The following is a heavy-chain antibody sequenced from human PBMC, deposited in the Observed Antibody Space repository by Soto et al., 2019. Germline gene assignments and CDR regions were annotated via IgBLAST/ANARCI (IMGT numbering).Heavy chain of an antibody. CDR3: ARVGYCSGTSCSVYYYYYGMDV. V-gene: IGHV1-3*01. J-gene: IGHJ6*02. D-gene: IGHD2-2*01. CDR2: INAGNGNT. CDR1: GYTFTSYA. Sequence: ASVKVSCKASGYTFTSYAMHLVRQAPGQRLEWMGWINAGNGNTKYSQKFQGRVTITRDTSASTAYMELSSLRSEDTAVYYCARVGYCSGTSCSVYYYYYGMDVWGQGTTVTVS.